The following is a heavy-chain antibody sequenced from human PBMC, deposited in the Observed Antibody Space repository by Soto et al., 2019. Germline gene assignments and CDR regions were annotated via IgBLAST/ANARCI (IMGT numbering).Heavy chain of an antibody. J-gene: IGHJ5*02. CDR3: ARDGSLAAAGRNWFDP. Sequence: SETLSLTCTVSGGSLSSYYWSWIRQPPGKGLEWIGYIYYSGSTNYNPSLKSRVTISVDTSKNQFSLKLSSVTAADTAVYYCARDGSLAAAGRNWFDPWGQGTLVTVSS. CDR1: GGSLSSYY. V-gene: IGHV4-59*01. CDR2: IYYSGST. D-gene: IGHD6-13*01.